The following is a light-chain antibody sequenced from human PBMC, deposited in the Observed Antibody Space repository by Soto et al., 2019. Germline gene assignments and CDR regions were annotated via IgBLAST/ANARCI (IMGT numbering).Light chain of an antibody. V-gene: IGKV3-15*01. CDR3: LQYNNWPYT. CDR1: QSVTRK. Sequence: EIVMTQSPATLSVYPGERGTLSCRASQSVTRKLAWFQQKPGQAPRLLVYGASSRASGIPARFSGSGSGTEFTLTISSLQSEDFAVYYCLQYNNWPYTFGQGTKMEIK. CDR2: GAS. J-gene: IGKJ2*01.